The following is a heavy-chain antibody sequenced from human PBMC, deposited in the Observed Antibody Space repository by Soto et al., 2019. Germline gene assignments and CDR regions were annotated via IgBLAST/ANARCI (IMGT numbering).Heavy chain of an antibody. CDR3: ATDQSLVSYYYDSSGYRNAFDI. D-gene: IGHD3-22*01. Sequence: ASVKVSCKVSGYTLTELSMHWVRQAPGKGLEWMGGFDPEDGETIYAQKFQGRVTMTEDTSTDTAYMELSSLRSEDTAVYYCATDQSLVSYYYDSSGYRNAFDIWGQGIMVTVSS. J-gene: IGHJ3*02. V-gene: IGHV1-24*01. CDR2: FDPEDGET. CDR1: GYTLTELS.